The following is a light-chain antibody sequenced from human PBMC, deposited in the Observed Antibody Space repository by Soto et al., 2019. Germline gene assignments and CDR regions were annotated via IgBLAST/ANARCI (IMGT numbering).Light chain of an antibody. J-gene: IGKJ5*01. Sequence: DIQMTQSPASLYASVGDRVTNTCRASQSISSYLNWYQQKPGKAPKLLIYAASSLQSGVPSRFSGSGSGTDFTLTISSLQPEDFATYYCQQANSLPRTFGQGTRLEI. V-gene: IGKV1-39*01. CDR3: QQANSLPRT. CDR1: QSISSY. CDR2: AAS.